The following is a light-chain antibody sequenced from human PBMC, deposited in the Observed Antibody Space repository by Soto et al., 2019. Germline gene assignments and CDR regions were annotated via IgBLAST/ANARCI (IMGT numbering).Light chain of an antibody. J-gene: IGKJ3*01. CDR2: GAS. V-gene: IGKV3-15*01. Sequence: EIVMTQSPATLSVSPGERVTFSCRASQSLSTRLAWYQHKPGQAPRLLISGASTGATGIPPRFSGSGSGTDFTLTVNSLQSEDIAVYYCQQRSNWPPFTFGPGTKVDIK. CDR1: QSLSTR. CDR3: QQRSNWPPFT.